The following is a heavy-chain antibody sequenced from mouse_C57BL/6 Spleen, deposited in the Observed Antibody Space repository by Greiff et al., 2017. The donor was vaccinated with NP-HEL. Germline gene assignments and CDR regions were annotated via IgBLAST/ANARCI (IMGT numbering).Heavy chain of an antibody. V-gene: IGHV1-59*01. J-gene: IGHJ2*01. CDR2: IDPSDSYT. Sequence: HVQLQKTGAGLGLPAPSSPLSCNASGYTFTSYRMHWVKQRPGQGLEWIGVIDPSDSYTNYNQKFKGKATLTVDTSSSTAYMQLSSLTSEDSAVYYCARHYYGSSYHFDDWGQGTTLTVSS. D-gene: IGHD1-1*01. CDR3: ARHYYGSSYHFDD. CDR1: GYTFTSYR.